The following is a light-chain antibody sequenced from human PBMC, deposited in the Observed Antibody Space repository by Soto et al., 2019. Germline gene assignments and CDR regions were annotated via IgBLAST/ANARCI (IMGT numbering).Light chain of an antibody. Sequence: DIKMNHSPSSLSVSVGDRVTITCQASQDISNYLNWYQQKPGQAPKLLIYDASNLETGVPSRFSGSGSGTDFTFTISSLQPEDLATYYCQQYDNLPLTFGGGTKVDIK. V-gene: IGKV1-33*01. CDR3: QQYDNLPLT. CDR2: DAS. CDR1: QDISNY. J-gene: IGKJ4*01.